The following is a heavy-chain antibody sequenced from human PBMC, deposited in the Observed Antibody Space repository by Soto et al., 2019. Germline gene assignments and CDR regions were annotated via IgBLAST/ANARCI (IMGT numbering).Heavy chain of an antibody. D-gene: IGHD6-13*01. CDR3: AHTRHPRIADAPQFDY. J-gene: IGHJ4*02. CDR2: IYWDDDK. Sequence: QITLKESGPTLVKPTQTLTLTCTFSGFSLSTSGVGVGWIRQPPGKALEWLALIYWDDDKRYSPSLKSRLTITKDTSKNQVVLTMTNMDPVDTATYYCAHTRHPRIADAPQFDYWGQGTLVTVSS. CDR1: GFSLSTSGVG. V-gene: IGHV2-5*02.